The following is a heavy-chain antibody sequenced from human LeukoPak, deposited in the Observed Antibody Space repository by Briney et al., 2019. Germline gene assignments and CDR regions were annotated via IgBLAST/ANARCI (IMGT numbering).Heavy chain of an antibody. CDR2: SCYSGST. CDR1: GGSISSSSYY. J-gene: IGHJ4*02. D-gene: IGHD3-22*01. V-gene: IGHV4-39*01. Sequence: SETLSLTCTVSGGSISSSSYYWGWIRQPPGKGLEWIGSSCYSGSTYYNPSFKSRVTISVDTSKNQFSLKLSSVTAADTAVYYCARSGITMNPHYFDYWGQGTLVTVSS. CDR3: ARSGITMNPHYFDY.